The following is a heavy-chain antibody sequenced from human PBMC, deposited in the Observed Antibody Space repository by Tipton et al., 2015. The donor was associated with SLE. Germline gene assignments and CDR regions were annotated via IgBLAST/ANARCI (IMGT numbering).Heavy chain of an antibody. CDR1: GGSISSHY. D-gene: IGHD3-3*01. CDR2: IYYSGST. Sequence: LRLSCAVYGGSISSHYWSWIRQPPGKGLEWIEYIYYSGSTNYNPSLKSRVTISVDTSKNQFSLKLSSVTAADTAVYYCARLRFLEWLDAFDIWGQGTMVTVSS. J-gene: IGHJ3*02. CDR3: ARLRFLEWLDAFDI. V-gene: IGHV4-59*08.